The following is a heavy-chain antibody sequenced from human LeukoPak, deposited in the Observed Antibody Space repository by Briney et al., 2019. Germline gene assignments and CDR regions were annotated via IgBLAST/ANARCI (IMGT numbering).Heavy chain of an antibody. J-gene: IGHJ3*02. V-gene: IGHV3-53*01. CDR1: GFTVSSNY. CDR2: IYSGGST. D-gene: IGHD3-3*01. Sequence: GGSLRLSCAASGFTVSSNYMSWVRQAPGKGLEWVSVIYSGGSTYYADSVKGRFTISRDNSKNTLYLQMNSLRAEDTAVYYCARKLSTIFGVVIIPDGAFDIWGQGTMVTVSS. CDR3: ARKLSTIFGVVIIPDGAFDI.